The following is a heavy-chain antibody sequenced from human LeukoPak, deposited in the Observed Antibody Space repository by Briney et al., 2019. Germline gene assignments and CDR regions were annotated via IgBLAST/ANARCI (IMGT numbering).Heavy chain of an antibody. CDR1: GFTFSSYA. Sequence: GRSLRLSCAASGFTFSSYAMHWVRQAPGKGLEWVAVISYDGSNKYYADSVKGRFTISRDNSKNTPYLQMNSLRAEDTAVYYCARASIAVAGTAAGGYFDLWGRGTLVTVSS. V-gene: IGHV3-30-3*01. CDR3: ARASIAVAGTAAGGYFDL. J-gene: IGHJ2*01. D-gene: IGHD6-19*01. CDR2: ISYDGSNK.